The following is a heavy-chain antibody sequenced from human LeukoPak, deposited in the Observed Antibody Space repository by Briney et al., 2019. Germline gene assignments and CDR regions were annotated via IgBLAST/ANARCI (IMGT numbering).Heavy chain of an antibody. Sequence: SETLSLTCAVSGYSISSGYYWGWIRQPPGKGLEWIGSIYHSGSTYYNPSLKSRVTISVDTSKNQSSLKLSSVTAADTAVYYCARRSTSLTLDYWGQGTLVTVSS. V-gene: IGHV4-38-2*01. CDR2: IYHSGST. D-gene: IGHD2-2*01. CDR1: GYSISSGYY. CDR3: ARRSTSLTLDY. J-gene: IGHJ4*02.